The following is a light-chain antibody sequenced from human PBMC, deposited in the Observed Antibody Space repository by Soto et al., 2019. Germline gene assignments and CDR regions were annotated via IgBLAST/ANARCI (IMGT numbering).Light chain of an antibody. J-gene: IGKJ2*01. CDR3: QRYGSSPTYN. V-gene: IGKV3-20*01. CDR1: QSVGSSY. CDR2: GAS. Sequence: EIVLTQSPGTLSLSPGETATLSCRASQSVGSSYLAWYQQKPGQAPRLLIYGASSRATGIPDRFSGGGSGTELTLPHRRLEAEDFAVYYCQRYGSSPTYNFGQGTKLEIK.